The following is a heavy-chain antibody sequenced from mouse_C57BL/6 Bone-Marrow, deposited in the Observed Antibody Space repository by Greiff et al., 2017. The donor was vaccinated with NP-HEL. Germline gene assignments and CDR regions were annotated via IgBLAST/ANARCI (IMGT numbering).Heavy chain of an antibody. V-gene: IGHV1-81*01. D-gene: IGHD3-2*02. CDR1: GYTFTSYG. CDR2: IYPRSGNT. Sequence: VKLVESGAELARPGASVKLSCKASGYTFTSYGISWVKQRTGQGLEWIGEIYPRSGNTYYNEKFKGKATLTADKSSSTAYMELRSLTSEDSAVYFCARGRQLRLQAMDYWGQGTSVTVSS. J-gene: IGHJ4*01. CDR3: ARGRQLRLQAMDY.